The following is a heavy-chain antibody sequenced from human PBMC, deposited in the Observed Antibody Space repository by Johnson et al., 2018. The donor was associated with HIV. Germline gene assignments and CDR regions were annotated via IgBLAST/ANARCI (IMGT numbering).Heavy chain of an antibody. CDR1: GFTFSSYA. CDR3: AREGVSGSYYDAFDR. D-gene: IGHD1-26*01. J-gene: IGHJ3*01. Sequence: EKLVESGGGLVQPGGSRRLSCAASGFTFSSYAMSWVRQAPGKGLEWVSAISGSGGSTYYADSVKGRFTISRDNSKNTLFLQMDSLRADDTAVYYCAREGVSGSYYDAFDRWGQGTMVTVSS. CDR2: ISGSGGST. V-gene: IGHV3-23*04.